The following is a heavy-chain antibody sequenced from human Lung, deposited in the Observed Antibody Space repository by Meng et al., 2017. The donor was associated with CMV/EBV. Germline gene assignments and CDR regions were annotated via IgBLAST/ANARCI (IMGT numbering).Heavy chain of an antibody. CDR2: ISAYNGNT. CDR3: ARQQRLSGYSYGQGWFDP. D-gene: IGHD5-18*01. CDR1: GYTFTSYG. V-gene: IGHV1-18*01. Sequence: ASVXVSXKASGYTFTSYGISWVRQAPGQGLEWMGWISAYNGNTNYAQKLQGRVTMTTDTSTSTAYMELRSLRSDDTAVYYCARQQRLSGYSYGQGWFDPWGQGXLVTVSS. J-gene: IGHJ5*02.